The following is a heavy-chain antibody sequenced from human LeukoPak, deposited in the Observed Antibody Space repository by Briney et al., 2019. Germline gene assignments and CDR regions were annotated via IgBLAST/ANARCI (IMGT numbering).Heavy chain of an antibody. Sequence: ASVKVSCKASGYTFTSYGISWVRQAPGQGLEWMGWISAYNGNTNYAQKLQGRDTMTTDTSTSTAYMELRSLRSDDTAVYYCAASATIFGVVIGLDYWGQGTLVTVSS. CDR3: AASATIFGVVIGLDY. V-gene: IGHV1-18*01. CDR2: ISAYNGNT. CDR1: GYTFTSYG. J-gene: IGHJ4*02. D-gene: IGHD3-3*01.